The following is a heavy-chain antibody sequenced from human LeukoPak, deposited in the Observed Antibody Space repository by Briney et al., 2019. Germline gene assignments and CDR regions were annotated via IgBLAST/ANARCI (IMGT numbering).Heavy chain of an antibody. CDR2: IYYSGST. Sequence: ASETLSLTCTVSGDSISSSSYYWGWIRQPPGKGLEWIGSIYYSGSTYYNPSLKSRVTISVDTSKNQFSLKLSSVTAADTAVYYCARAEYSSSLTVHYWGQGTLVTVSS. CDR3: ARAEYSSSLTVHY. V-gene: IGHV4-39*07. D-gene: IGHD6-6*01. CDR1: GDSISSSSYY. J-gene: IGHJ4*02.